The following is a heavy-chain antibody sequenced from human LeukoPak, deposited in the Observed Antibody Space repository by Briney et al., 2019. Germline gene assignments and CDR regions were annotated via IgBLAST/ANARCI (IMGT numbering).Heavy chain of an antibody. D-gene: IGHD5-12*01. CDR2: INTNTGNP. CDR3: ARYSGVGGYDANYYYYYYMDV. CDR1: GYTFTSYA. V-gene: IGHV7-4-1*02. J-gene: IGHJ6*03. Sequence: GASVKVSCKASGYTFTSYAMNWVRQAPGQGLEWMGWINTNTGNPTYAQGFTGRFVFSLDTSVSTAYLQISSLKAEDTAVYYCARYSGVGGYDANYYYYYYMDVWGKGTTVTISS.